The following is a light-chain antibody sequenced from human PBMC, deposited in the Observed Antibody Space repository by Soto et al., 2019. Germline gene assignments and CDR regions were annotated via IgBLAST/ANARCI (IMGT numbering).Light chain of an antibody. CDR3: QQYNTFPLT. Sequence: DIQMTQSPSTLSASVGDRVTITCRASQSLSSWLAWYQEKPGKAPKLLIYKESSLESGVPSRFSGSGSETEFTLTISSLQPDDFATYYCQQYNTFPLTFGGGTKVEIK. CDR2: KES. J-gene: IGKJ4*01. V-gene: IGKV1-5*03. CDR1: QSLSSW.